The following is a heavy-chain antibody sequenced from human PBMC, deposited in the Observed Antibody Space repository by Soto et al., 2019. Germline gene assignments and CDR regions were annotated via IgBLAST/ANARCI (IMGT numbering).Heavy chain of an antibody. Sequence: PSETLSLTSAVSGGSISSGGYSWSWIQQPPGKGLEWIGYIYYSGSIYYNPSLKSRITTSVDTSKNQFSLKLNSVTAADTALYYCARLLYDRSGYYYFDYWGQGTLVTVSS. CDR1: GGSISSGGYS. CDR2: IYYSGSI. V-gene: IGHV4-30-2*03. J-gene: IGHJ4*02. CDR3: ARLLYDRSGYYYFDY. D-gene: IGHD3-22*01.